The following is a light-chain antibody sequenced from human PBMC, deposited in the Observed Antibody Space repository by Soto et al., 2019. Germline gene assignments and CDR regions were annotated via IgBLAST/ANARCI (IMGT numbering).Light chain of an antibody. Sequence: DIQMTQSPSSLSASLGDIVNITCRASPSISNYLSWLQQRPGKAPKLLLYSASSLQTGVPSRFRGSGSGTEFTLTISSLQPEDFAAYYCQQSYSFPPTFGQGTKVDI. CDR2: SAS. CDR3: QQSYSFPPT. J-gene: IGKJ1*01. CDR1: PSISNY. V-gene: IGKV1-39*01.